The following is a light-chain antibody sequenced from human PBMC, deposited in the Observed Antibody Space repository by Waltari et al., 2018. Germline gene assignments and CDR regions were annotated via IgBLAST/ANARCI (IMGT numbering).Light chain of an antibody. Sequence: QSALTQPASVSGSPGQSISISCTGISSDVGGFNFVSWYQQHPGKAPKLMIYDVFNRPSGVSTRFSGSKSDNAAALASSGLQAEDEAVYYCSSYTASPPHVVFGGGTKVTVL. J-gene: IGLJ2*01. CDR2: DVF. CDR3: SSYTASPPHVV. CDR1: SSDVGGFNF. V-gene: IGLV2-14*03.